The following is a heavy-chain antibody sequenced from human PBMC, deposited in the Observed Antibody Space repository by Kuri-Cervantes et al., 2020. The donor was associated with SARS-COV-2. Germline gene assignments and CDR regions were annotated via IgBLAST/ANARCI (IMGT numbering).Heavy chain of an antibody. J-gene: IGHJ6*02. Sequence: GESLKISCAASGFTFSSYAIHWVRQAPGKGLEWVAIISYDGINKSYADSVKGRFTISRDNSRNTIFLHLESLRPEDTAVYYCAKDHTYYSGSGRNYYYGMDVCGQGTTATVSS. CDR2: ISYDGINK. CDR1: GFTFSSYA. CDR3: AKDHTYYSGSGRNYYYGMDV. D-gene: IGHD3-10*01. V-gene: IGHV3-30-3*01.